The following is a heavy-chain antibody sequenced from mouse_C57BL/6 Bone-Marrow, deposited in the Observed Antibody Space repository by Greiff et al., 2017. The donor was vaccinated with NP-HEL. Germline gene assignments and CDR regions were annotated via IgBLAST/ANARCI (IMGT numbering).Heavy chain of an antibody. V-gene: IGHV5-4*01. CDR1: GFTFSSYA. D-gene: IGHD3-2*02. CDR3: ARVAQAFDY. Sequence: EVQRVESGGGLVKPGGSLKLSCAASGFTFSSYAMSWVRQTPEKRLEWVATISDGGSYTYYPDNVKGRFTISRDNAKNNLYLQMSQLTSEDTSMYYSARVAQAFDYWGQGTTLTVSS. J-gene: IGHJ2*01. CDR2: ISDGGSYT.